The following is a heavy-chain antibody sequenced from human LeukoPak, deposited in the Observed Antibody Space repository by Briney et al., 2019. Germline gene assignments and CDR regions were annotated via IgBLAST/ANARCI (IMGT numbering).Heavy chain of an antibody. V-gene: IGHV3-30*04. CDR2: ILYDGSNK. CDR1: GFTFSSYA. CDR3: ASRPVATVSSLAPDYYYYYMDV. Sequence: GGSLRLSCAASGFTFSSYAMHWVRQAPGKGLEWVAVILYDGSNKYYADSVKGRFTISRDNSKNTLYLQMNSLRAEDTAVYYCASRPVATVSSLAPDYYYYYMDVWGKGTTVTVSS. D-gene: IGHD5-12*01. J-gene: IGHJ6*03.